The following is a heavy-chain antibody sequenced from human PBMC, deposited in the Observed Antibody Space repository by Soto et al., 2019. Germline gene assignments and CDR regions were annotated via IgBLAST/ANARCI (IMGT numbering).Heavy chain of an antibody. CDR1: GGTFSSYA. Sequence: SVKVYCKASGGTFSSYAISWVRQAPGQGLEWMGGIIPIFGTANYAQKFQGRVTITADESTSTAYMELSSLRSEDTAVYYCARGQRITMINSYYYYGMDVWGQGTTVTVSS. CDR3: ARGQRITMINSYYYYGMDV. V-gene: IGHV1-69*13. CDR2: IIPIFGTA. J-gene: IGHJ6*02. D-gene: IGHD3-22*01.